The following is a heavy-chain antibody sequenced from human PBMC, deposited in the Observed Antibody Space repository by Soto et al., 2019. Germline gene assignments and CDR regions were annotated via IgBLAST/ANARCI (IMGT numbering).Heavy chain of an antibody. Sequence: SETLSLTCTVSGGSISSSSYYWGWIRQPPGKGLEWIGSIYYSGSTYYNPSLKSRVTISVDTAKNQFSLKLSSVTAADTAVYYCARLPRAYYDFWSGYHGDYWGQGTLVTVSS. CDR2: IYYSGST. V-gene: IGHV4-39*01. CDR1: GGSISSSSYY. D-gene: IGHD3-3*01. J-gene: IGHJ4*02. CDR3: ARLPRAYYDFWSGYHGDY.